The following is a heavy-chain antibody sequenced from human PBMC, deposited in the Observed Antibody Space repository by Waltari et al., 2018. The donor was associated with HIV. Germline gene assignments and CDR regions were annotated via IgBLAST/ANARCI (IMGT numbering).Heavy chain of an antibody. D-gene: IGHD3-3*01. CDR1: GGSINSGRYY. CDR2: LSTSGTT. J-gene: IGHJ6*02. Sequence: QVHLQESGPGLVKTSQTLSLTCTVSGGSINSGRYYWNWVRQPAGRGLEWIGRLSTSGTTNYNPSLKSRVTMTVDTSKNQFSLRLTSVTASDTAIYYCSRTSSGSDYYYEVDVWGQGTTVTVS. V-gene: IGHV4-61*02. CDR3: SRTSSGSDYYYEVDV.